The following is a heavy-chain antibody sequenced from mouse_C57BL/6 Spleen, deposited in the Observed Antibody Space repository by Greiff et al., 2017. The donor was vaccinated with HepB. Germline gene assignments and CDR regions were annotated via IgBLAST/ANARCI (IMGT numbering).Heavy chain of an antibody. CDR2: IYPGSGST. CDR1: GYTFTSYW. Sequence: QVQLQQPGAELVKPGASVKMSCKASGYTFTSYWITWVKQRPGQGLEWIGDIYPGSGSTNYNEKFKSKATLTVDTSSSTAYMQLCSLTSEDSAVYYCARVYGSSYGFAYWGQGTLVTVSA. CDR3: ARVYGSSYGFAY. J-gene: IGHJ3*01. D-gene: IGHD1-1*01. V-gene: IGHV1-55*01.